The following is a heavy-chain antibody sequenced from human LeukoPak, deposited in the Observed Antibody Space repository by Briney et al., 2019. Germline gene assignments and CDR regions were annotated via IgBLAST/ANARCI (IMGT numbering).Heavy chain of an antibody. CDR3: ARARTPYSSGWYSGMDV. V-gene: IGHV3-13*01. CDR2: IGTAGDT. D-gene: IGHD6-19*01. CDR1: GFTFSSYD. Sequence: GGSLRLSCTASGFTFSSYDMHWVRQATGKGLEWVSAIGTAGDTYYPGSVKGRFTISRENAKNSLYLQMNSLRAGDTAVYYCARARTPYSSGWYSGMDVWGQGTTVTVSS. J-gene: IGHJ6*02.